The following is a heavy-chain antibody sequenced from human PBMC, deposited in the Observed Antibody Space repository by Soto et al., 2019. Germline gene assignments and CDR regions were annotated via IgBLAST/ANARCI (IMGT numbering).Heavy chain of an antibody. Sequence: SVKVSCKASGFTFTSSAVQWVRQARGQRLEWMGGIIPIFGTANYAQKFQGRVTITADESTSTAYMELSSLRSEDTAVYYCARAGQLLYNWFDPWGQGTRVTVSS. V-gene: IGHV1-69*13. CDR3: ARAGQLLYNWFDP. CDR1: GFTFTSSA. CDR2: IIPIFGTA. D-gene: IGHD2-2*01. J-gene: IGHJ5*02.